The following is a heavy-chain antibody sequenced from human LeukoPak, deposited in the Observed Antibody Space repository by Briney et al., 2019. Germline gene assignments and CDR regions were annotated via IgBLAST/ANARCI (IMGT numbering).Heavy chain of an antibody. D-gene: IGHD3-3*01. J-gene: IGHJ4*02. CDR1: GYTFTSYD. CDR3: ARDANYDFWSGYYPSPFDY. Sequence: ASVKVSCKASGYTFTSYDINWVRQATGQGLEWMGWISAYNGNTNYAQKLQGRVTMTTDTSTSTAYMELRSLRSDDTAVYYCARDANYDFWSGYYPSPFDYWGQGTLVTVSS. CDR2: ISAYNGNT. V-gene: IGHV1-18*01.